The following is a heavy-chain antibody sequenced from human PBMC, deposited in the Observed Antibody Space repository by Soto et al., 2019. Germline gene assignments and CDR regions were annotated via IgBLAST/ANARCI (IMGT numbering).Heavy chain of an antibody. CDR3: ARVGRCATVAGSFGNYGMDV. CDR2: IYPDDSDT. V-gene: IGHV5-51*01. D-gene: IGHD6-19*01. Sequence: PGESLKISCKGSGYSFTNYWIAWVRQMPGKGLEWMGIIYPDDSDTRYSPSFQGQVTISVDKSISTAYLQWSSLKASDTAMYYCARVGRCATVAGSFGNYGMDVWGQGTTVTVCS. CDR1: GYSFTNYW. J-gene: IGHJ6*02.